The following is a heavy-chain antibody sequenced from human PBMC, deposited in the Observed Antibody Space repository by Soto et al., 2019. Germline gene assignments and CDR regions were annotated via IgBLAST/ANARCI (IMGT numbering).Heavy chain of an antibody. Sequence: GGSLRLSCAASGFTFSSYWMHWVRQAPGKGLVWVSRINSDGSSTSYADSVKGRFTISRDNAKNTLYLQMNSLRAEDTAVYYCARDGIYSGYDWGPLNWFDPWGQGTLVTVSS. D-gene: IGHD5-12*01. CDR1: GFTFSSYW. CDR3: ARDGIYSGYDWGPLNWFDP. V-gene: IGHV3-74*01. J-gene: IGHJ5*02. CDR2: INSDGSST.